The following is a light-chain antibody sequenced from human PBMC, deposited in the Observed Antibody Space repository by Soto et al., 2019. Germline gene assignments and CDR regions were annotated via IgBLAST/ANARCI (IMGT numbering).Light chain of an antibody. CDR3: QQYGNSPQT. V-gene: IGKV3-20*01. Sequence: IVLTQSPGTLSLSPGEGATLSCRAGQSVSSYLAWYQQKPGQGPRLLIYGASSRAPGIPDRFSGSGSGTDFTLTISRLEPEDFAVYYCQQYGNSPQTFGQGTKVDIK. CDR1: QSVSSY. CDR2: GAS. J-gene: IGKJ1*01.